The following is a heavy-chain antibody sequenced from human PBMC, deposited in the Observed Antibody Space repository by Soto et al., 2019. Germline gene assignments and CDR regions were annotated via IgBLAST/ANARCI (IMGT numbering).Heavy chain of an antibody. CDR1: GYTFTSYY. J-gene: IGHJ4*02. D-gene: IGHD3-16*01. Sequence: QVQLVQSGAEVKKPGASVKVSCKASGYTFTSYYMHWVRQAPGQGLEWMGIINPSCGSTSYAQKFQGRVTMTRDTSTSTVDMELSSLRSEDTAVYYCASGGHDYGDYWGQGTLVTVSS. V-gene: IGHV1-46*03. CDR2: INPSCGST. CDR3: ASGGHDYGDY.